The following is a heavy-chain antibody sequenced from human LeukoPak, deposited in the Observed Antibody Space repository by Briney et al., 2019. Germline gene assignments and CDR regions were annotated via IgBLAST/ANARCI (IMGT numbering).Heavy chain of an antibody. Sequence: SETLSLTCTVSGGSISSSSYYWGWIRQPPGKGLEWIGSNYYSGSTYYNPSLKSRVTISVDTSKNQFSLKLSSVTAADTAVYYCARDQVEGYYDFWSGYYSSPWFDPWGQGTLVTVSS. J-gene: IGHJ5*02. D-gene: IGHD3-3*01. CDR3: ARDQVEGYYDFWSGYYSSPWFDP. V-gene: IGHV4-39*07. CDR2: NYYSGST. CDR1: GGSISSSSYY.